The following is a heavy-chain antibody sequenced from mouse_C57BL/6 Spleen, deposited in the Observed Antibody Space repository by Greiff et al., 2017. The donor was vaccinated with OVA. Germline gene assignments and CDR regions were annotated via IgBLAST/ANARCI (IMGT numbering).Heavy chain of an antibody. CDR3: ATRSSHGSGAYYAMDY. J-gene: IGHJ4*01. CDR2: IDPNSGGT. D-gene: IGHD2-2*01. V-gene: IGHV1-72*01. Sequence: QVQLQQPGAELVKPGASVKLSCKASGYTFTSYWMHWVKQRPGRGLEWIGRIDPNSGGTKYNEKFKSKATLTVDKPSSTAYMQLSSLTSEDSAVYYCATRSSHGSGAYYAMDYWGQGTSVTVSS. CDR1: GYTFTSYW.